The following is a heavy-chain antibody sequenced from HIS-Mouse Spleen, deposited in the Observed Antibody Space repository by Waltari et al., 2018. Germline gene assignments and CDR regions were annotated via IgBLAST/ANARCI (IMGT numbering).Heavy chain of an antibody. CDR3: ARYCSGGSCYGGSFDY. J-gene: IGHJ4*02. CDR2: IYTSGST. Sequence: QVQLQESGPGLVKPSETLSLTCTVSGGSISSYYWSWIRQPAGKGLEWIGRIYTSGSTTYNPSLKGRVTMSVDTSKNQFSLKLSSVTAADTAVYYCARYCSGGSCYGGSFDYWGQGTLVTVSS. D-gene: IGHD2-15*01. V-gene: IGHV4-4*07. CDR1: GGSISSYY.